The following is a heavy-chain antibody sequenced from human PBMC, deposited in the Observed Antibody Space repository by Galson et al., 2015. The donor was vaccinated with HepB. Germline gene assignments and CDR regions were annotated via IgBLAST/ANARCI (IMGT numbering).Heavy chain of an antibody. D-gene: IGHD4-11*01. J-gene: IGHJ4*02. CDR3: AREPHPMTTVTIVDY. CDR1: GFTLSSYA. V-gene: IGHV3-30-3*01. CDR2: ISYDGSNK. Sequence: SLRLSCAASGFTLSSYAMHWARQAPGKGLEWVAVISYDGSNKYYADSVKGRFTISRDNSKNTLYLQMNCLRAEDTAVYYCAREPHPMTTVTIVDYWGQGTLVTVSS.